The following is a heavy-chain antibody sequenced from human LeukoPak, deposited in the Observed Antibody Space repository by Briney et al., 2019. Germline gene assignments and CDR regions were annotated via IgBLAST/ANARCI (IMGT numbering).Heavy chain of an antibody. CDR1: GFTFNNYA. Sequence: GGSLRLSCAASGFTFNNYAMHWVRQAPGKGLEWVAVVSYDGNYQNYADSVKGRFTISRDNSKNTVSLQMTSLRAEDTAVYYCARDRDLSSWYFGYWGQGTLVTVSS. CDR2: VSYDGNYQ. CDR3: ARDRDLSSWYFGY. V-gene: IGHV3-30*04. D-gene: IGHD6-13*01. J-gene: IGHJ4*02.